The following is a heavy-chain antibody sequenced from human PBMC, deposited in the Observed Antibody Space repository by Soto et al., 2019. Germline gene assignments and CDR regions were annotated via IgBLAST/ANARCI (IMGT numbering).Heavy chain of an antibody. CDR1: GGSVSSGSYY. V-gene: IGHV4-61*01. CDR3: ARMYYYDSSGPFDY. Sequence: KPSETLSLTCTVSGGSVSSGSYYWSWIRQSPGKGLEWIGYIYYSGSTNYNPSLKSRLTISVDTSKNQFSLKLSSVTAADTAVYYCARMYYYDSSGPFDYWGQGTLVTVSS. CDR2: IYYSGST. J-gene: IGHJ4*02. D-gene: IGHD3-22*01.